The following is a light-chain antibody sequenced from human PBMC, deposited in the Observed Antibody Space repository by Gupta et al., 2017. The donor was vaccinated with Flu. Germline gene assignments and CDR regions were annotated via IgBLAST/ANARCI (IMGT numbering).Light chain of an antibody. Sequence: EIVLTQSPDFQSVTPKEKVTITCRASQNIGGALHWYQQKPDQSPKLLIKYASQSVSGVPSRFSGSGSGTDFTLTINSLEPEDAATYYCQQRSYLPWTFGQGTKVEIK. CDR3: QQRSYLPWT. CDR1: QNIGGA. V-gene: IGKV6-21*01. J-gene: IGKJ1*01. CDR2: YAS.